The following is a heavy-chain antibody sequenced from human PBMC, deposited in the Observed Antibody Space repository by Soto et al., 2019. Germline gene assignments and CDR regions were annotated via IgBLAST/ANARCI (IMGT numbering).Heavy chain of an antibody. Sequence: SETLSLTCSVSGGSIKNTNYHWGWIRQPPGKGLEWIGALYYRGATDYNPSLKTRVTISVDTSKNLLSLNLSSVTAADTAVYYCFGVMAATLDYWGQGTLVTVSS. D-gene: IGHD2-21*02. V-gene: IGHV4-39*01. CDR2: LYYRGAT. CDR3: FGVMAATLDY. CDR1: GGSIKNTNYH. J-gene: IGHJ4*01.